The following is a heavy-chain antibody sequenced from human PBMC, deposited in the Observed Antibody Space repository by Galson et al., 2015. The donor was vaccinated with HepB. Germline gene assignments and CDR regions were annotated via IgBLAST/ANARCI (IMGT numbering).Heavy chain of an antibody. CDR3: ARFFSGWRGYYFDY. D-gene: IGHD6-19*01. Sequence: SVKVSCKASGYTFTSYAMHWVRQAPGQRLEWMGWINAGNGNTKYSQKLQGRVTITRDTSASTAYMELSSLRSEDTAVYYCARFFSGWRGYYFDYWGQGTLVTVSS. CDR1: GYTFTSYA. J-gene: IGHJ4*02. CDR2: INAGNGNT. V-gene: IGHV1-3*01.